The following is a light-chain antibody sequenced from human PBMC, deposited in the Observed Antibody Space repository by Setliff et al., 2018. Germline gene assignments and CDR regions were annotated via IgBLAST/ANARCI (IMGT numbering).Light chain of an antibody. CDR2: RNN. J-gene: IGLJ1*01. V-gene: IGLV1-44*01. CDR3: AAWDDSLNGYV. Sequence: QSVLTQPPSASGTPGQRVTISCSGSSSNIGSNTVNWYQQLPGTAPKLLIYRNNQRPSGVPDRFSGSKSGTSASLAISGFQSEDEADYYCAAWDDSLNGYVFGTGTKVT. CDR1: SSNIGSNT.